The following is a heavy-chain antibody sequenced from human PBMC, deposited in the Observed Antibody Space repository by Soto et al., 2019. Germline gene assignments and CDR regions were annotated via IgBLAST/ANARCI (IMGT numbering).Heavy chain of an antibody. Sequence: TLSLTCTVSGGSISSSSYYWGWIRQPPGKGLEWIGYIFSSGTTYYNRSLKSRLTMSLDASQNQFSLKLNSLTDADTAVYFCARVPSPFDYYYAMDVWGQGTTVTVSS. J-gene: IGHJ6*02. D-gene: IGHD3-16*01. CDR2: IFSSGTT. CDR3: ARVPSPFDYYYAMDV. CDR1: GGSISSSSYY. V-gene: IGHV4-30-4*08.